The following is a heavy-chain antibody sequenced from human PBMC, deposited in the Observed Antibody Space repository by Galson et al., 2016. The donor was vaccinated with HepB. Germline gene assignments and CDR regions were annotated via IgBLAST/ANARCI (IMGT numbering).Heavy chain of an antibody. CDR1: GFTFGDYS. Sequence: LRLSCAASGFTFGDYSMNWVRQAPGKGLEWVSYISSISDNIQYAVSVKGRFSISRDNAKSALYLQMNSLRDEDTAVYYCAADYGEDGEHWGRGTLVTVSS. D-gene: IGHD4-17*01. J-gene: IGHJ4*02. CDR2: ISSISDNI. CDR3: AADYGEDGEH. V-gene: IGHV3-48*02.